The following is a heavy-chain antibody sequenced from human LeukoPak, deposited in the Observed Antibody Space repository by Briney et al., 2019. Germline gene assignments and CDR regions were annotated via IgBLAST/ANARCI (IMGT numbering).Heavy chain of an antibody. CDR3: TTLGYHLDS. CDR2: FADSDTPT. J-gene: IGHJ4*02. Sequence: PGGSLRLSCAASGFDFSAYEMNWVRQAPGKGLEWVAYFADSDTPTYYADSVKGRFTISRDNARNSLYLQMNSLRAEDTALYYCTTLGYHLDSWGQGTLVTASS. V-gene: IGHV3-48*03. CDR1: GFDFSAYE. D-gene: IGHD3-22*01.